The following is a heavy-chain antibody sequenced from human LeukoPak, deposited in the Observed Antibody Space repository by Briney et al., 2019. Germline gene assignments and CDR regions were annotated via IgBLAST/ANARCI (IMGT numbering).Heavy chain of an antibody. CDR2: IIPIFGTA. J-gene: IGHJ5*02. Sequence: ASVKVSYKASGGTFSSYAISWVRQAPGQGLEWMGGIIPIFGTANYAQKFQGRVTITADDSTSTAYMELSSLRSEDTAVYYCAREYGSGSYYIGTGWFDPWGQGTLVTVSS. D-gene: IGHD3-10*01. CDR1: GGTFSSYA. V-gene: IGHV1-69*13. CDR3: AREYGSGSYYIGTGWFDP.